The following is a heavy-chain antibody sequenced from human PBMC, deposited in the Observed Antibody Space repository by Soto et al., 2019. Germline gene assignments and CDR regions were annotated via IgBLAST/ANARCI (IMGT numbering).Heavy chain of an antibody. CDR3: NMLFLQMDSLKIEDTAVYYCSTDEWE. D-gene: IGHD1-26*01. V-gene: IGHV4-4*02. Sequence: SETLSLTCAVSGGSISSSSWWNWVRQPPGKGLEWIGEIYHSGSTNYNPSLKSRVTISVDKSKNQFSLKLSSVSSIFRLSICKNMLFLQMDSLKIEDTAVYYCSTDEWEWGQGALVTVSS. J-gene: IGHJ4*01. CDR2: IYHSGST. CDR1: GGSISSSSW.